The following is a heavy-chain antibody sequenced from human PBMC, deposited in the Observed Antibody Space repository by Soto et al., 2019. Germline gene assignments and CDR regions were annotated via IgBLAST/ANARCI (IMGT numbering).Heavy chain of an antibody. D-gene: IGHD2-2*02. J-gene: IGHJ4*02. CDR1: GYTFTSYA. CDR3: AKSATVPAAIAY. Sequence: ASVKVSCKASGYTFTSYAMHWVRQAPGQRLEWMGWINAGNGNTKYSQKFQGRGTITRDTSASTACMELSSLRSEDTAVYYCAKSATVPAAIAYWGQGTLVTVSS. V-gene: IGHV1-3*01. CDR2: INAGNGNT.